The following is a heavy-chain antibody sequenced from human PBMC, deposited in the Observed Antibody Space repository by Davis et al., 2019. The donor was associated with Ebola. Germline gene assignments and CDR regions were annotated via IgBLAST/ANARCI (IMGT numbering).Heavy chain of an antibody. Sequence: ASVKVSCKASGYTFRNYDINWVRQAPGQGLEWMGRISGYNGNANSAQRFQGRVTMTTDTSTGTAYMELRSLGSDDTAVYYCARMMVRGYGFTSGLFYAMDVWGQGTTVTVSS. CDR3: ARMMVRGYGFTSGLFYAMDV. V-gene: IGHV1-18*04. J-gene: IGHJ6*02. D-gene: IGHD5-18*01. CDR2: ISGYNGNA. CDR1: GYTFRNYD.